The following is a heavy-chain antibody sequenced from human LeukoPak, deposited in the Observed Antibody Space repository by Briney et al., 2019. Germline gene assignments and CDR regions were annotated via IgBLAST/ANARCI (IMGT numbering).Heavy chain of an antibody. CDR3: TREGGSYPEYYFDY. V-gene: IGHV3-15*01. CDR1: GFTFNNAW. D-gene: IGHD1-26*01. Sequence: NPGGSLRLSCAASGFTFNNAWMSWVRQAPGKGLEWVGRIKSKTDGGTTEYAASVKGRFTISRDDSKSIAYLQMNSLKTEDTAVYYCTREGGSYPEYYFDYWGQGTLVTVSS. CDR2: IKSKTDGGTT. J-gene: IGHJ4*02.